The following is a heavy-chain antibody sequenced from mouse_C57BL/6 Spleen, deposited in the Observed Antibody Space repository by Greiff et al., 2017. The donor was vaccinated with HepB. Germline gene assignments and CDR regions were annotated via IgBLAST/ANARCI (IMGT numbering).Heavy chain of an antibody. V-gene: IGHV1-52*01. CDR2: IDPSDSET. CDR1: GYTFTSYW. D-gene: IGHD1-1*01. J-gene: IGHJ4*01. CDR3: ASEGDYYGGYAMDY. Sequence: QVQLQQPGAELVRPGSSVKLSCKASGYTFTSYWMHWVKQRPIQGLEWIGNIDPSDSETHYNQKFKDKATLTVDQSSSTAYMQLSSLTSEDSAVYYCASEGDYYGGYAMDYWGQGTSVTVSS.